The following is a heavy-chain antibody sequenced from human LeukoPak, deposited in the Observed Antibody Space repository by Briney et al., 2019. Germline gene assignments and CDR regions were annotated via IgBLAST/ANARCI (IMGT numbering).Heavy chain of an antibody. CDR3: AREKPPYYGSGTYFDY. CDR2: IYTSGST. Sequence: SETLSLTCTVSGDSISSNSYFWSWIRQPAGKGLEWIGRIYTSGSTNYNPSLKSRVTISVDTSKNQFSLKLSSVTAADTAVYYCAREKPPYYGSGTYFDYWGQGTLATVSS. D-gene: IGHD3-10*01. J-gene: IGHJ4*02. CDR1: GDSISSNSYF. V-gene: IGHV4-61*02.